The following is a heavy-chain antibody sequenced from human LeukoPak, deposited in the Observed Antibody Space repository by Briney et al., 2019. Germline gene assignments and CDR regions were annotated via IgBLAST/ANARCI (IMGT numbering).Heavy chain of an antibody. CDR2: IYYSGST. CDR1: GGSISSYY. J-gene: IGHJ4*02. Sequence: SETLSLTCTVSGGSISSYYWSWIRQPPGKGLEWIGYIYYSGSTNYNPSLKSRVTISVDTSKNQFSLKLSSVTAADTAVYYCARAPSVGRFHIDYWGQGTLVTVSS. CDR3: ARAPSVGRFHIDY. V-gene: IGHV4-59*01.